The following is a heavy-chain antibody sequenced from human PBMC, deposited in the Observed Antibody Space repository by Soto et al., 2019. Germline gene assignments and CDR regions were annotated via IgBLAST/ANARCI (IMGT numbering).Heavy chain of an antibody. CDR1: GFTFSSYA. D-gene: IGHD3-9*01. CDR3: AKARPGYYDLVTGYNTNYYYSGMDV. V-gene: IGHV3-30*18. J-gene: IGHJ6*01. Sequence: QVQLVESGGGVVQPGRSLRLSCAASGFTFSSYAMHWVRQAPGKGLEWVAVISYDGSNKYYADSVKGRFTISRDNSTNTLYPQMNSLRSEDTAVYYCAKARPGYYDLVTGYNTNYYYSGMDVSGQGATCTVA. CDR2: ISYDGSNK.